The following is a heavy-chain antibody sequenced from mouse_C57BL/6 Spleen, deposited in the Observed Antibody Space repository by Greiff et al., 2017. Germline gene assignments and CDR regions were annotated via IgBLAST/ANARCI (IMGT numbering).Heavy chain of an antibody. V-gene: IGHV5-4*01. CDR3: ARDEGNWDDWYFDV. CDR1: GFTFSSYA. D-gene: IGHD4-1*01. J-gene: IGHJ1*03. CDR2: ISDGGSYT. Sequence: DVKLVESGGGLVKPGGSLTLSCAASGFTFSSYALSWFRQTPEKRLEWVATISDGGSYTYYPDNVKGRFTISRDNAKNSLYLQMSHLKSEDTAMYYCARDEGNWDDWYFDVWVTGTTVTVSS.